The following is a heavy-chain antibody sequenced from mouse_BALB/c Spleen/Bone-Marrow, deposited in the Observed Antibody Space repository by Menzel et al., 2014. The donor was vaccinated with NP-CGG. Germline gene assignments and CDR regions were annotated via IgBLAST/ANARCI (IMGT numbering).Heavy chain of an antibody. D-gene: IGHD2-4*01. CDR1: GFNIKDIY. CDR3: ARDDYGWSFSD. Sequence: EVHLVESGAELAKPGASVKLSCTASGFNIKDIYMHWVKQRPEQGLEWIGRIDPANGNTKYDPKFQGKATITADTSSNTAYLQLSSLTSEDTAVYYCARDDYGWSFSDWGAGTTVTVSS. J-gene: IGHJ1*01. CDR2: IDPANGNT. V-gene: IGHV14-3*02.